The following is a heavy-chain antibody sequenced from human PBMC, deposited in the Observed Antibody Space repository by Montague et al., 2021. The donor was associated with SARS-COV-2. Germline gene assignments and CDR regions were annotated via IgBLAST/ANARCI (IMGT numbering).Heavy chain of an antibody. CDR1: GFTFRSYW. CDR2: LKPDGTST. CDR3: VRPFCFGDSDYYFES. V-gene: IGHV3-74*01. D-gene: IGHD3-10*01. Sequence: SLRLSCAASGFTFRSYWMHLVRPVPGRGPVWVSRLKPDGTSTHYSSSXHGQFIISRDNARNTLSLQMTKMRADATAMYYCVRPFCFGDSDYYFESWGQGTLVTVSS. J-gene: IGHJ4*02.